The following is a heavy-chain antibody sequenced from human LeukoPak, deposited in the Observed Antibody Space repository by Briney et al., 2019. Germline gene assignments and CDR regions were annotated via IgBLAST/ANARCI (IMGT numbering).Heavy chain of an antibody. Sequence: GGSLRLSCAASGFIFSTHDVNWVRQAPGKGLEWVSFINSRSSTIYYADSVKGRFTISRDNAKNSLYLQMNSLRAEDTAVYYCARRDSRGGDYWGQGTLVTVSS. J-gene: IGHJ4*02. D-gene: IGHD3-16*01. CDR3: ARRDSRGGDY. CDR1: GFIFSTHD. V-gene: IGHV3-48*01. CDR2: INSRSSTI.